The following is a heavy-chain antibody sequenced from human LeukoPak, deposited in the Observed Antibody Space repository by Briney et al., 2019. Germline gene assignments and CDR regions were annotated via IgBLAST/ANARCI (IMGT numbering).Heavy chain of an antibody. D-gene: IGHD3-10*01. Sequence: SETLSLTCTVSGGSISSYYWSWIRQPPGKGLEWIGYIYYSGSTNYNPSLKSRVTISVDTSKNQFSLKLSSVTAADTAVYYCARRSISGYLIDYWGQGTLVTVSS. V-gene: IGHV4-59*01. CDR2: IYYSGST. CDR3: ARRSISGYLIDY. J-gene: IGHJ4*02. CDR1: GGSISSYY.